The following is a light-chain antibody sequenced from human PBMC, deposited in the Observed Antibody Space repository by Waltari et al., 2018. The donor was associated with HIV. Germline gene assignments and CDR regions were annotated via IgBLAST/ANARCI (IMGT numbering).Light chain of an antibody. CDR1: QSISRL. CDR3: QQYDSSLT. CDR2: KAS. Sequence: DIQMTQSPSTLSASVGDRVTITCRATQSISRLLAWYQQKPGKAPKLLIDKASTLHTGVPSRFSGSGSGTEFTLSIDSLQPDDFATYYCQQYDSSLTFGQGTKVDI. J-gene: IGKJ1*01. V-gene: IGKV1-5*03.